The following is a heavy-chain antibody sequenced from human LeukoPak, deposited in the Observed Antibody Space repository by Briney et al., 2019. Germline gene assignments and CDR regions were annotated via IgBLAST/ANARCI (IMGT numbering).Heavy chain of an antibody. CDR2: VSASGGNT. D-gene: IGHD1-26*01. CDR1: GFTFNTNG. J-gene: IGHJ4*02. CDR3: AKGYSASYCADY. V-gene: IGHV3-23*01. Sequence: PGGSLRLSCAASGFTFNTNGMSWVRQAPGKGLECVSSVSASGGNTHYADSVKGRFTISRDNSKNTLYLQMNSLSAEDTAVYYCAKGYSASYCADYWGQGTLVTISS.